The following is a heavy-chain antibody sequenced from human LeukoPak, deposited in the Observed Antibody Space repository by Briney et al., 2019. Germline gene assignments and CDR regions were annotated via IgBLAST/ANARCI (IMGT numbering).Heavy chain of an antibody. J-gene: IGHJ5*01. CDR1: GYNFSNHW. V-gene: IGHV5-51*01. Sequence: GESLKISCQTSGYNFSNHWIGWVCQMPGKGLEWMGIIYPGDSDTRYSPSFRGQVTISAGKSLSTAFLQWSSLKASDTAMYYCASHIYLSGYSWGQGTLVTVSS. D-gene: IGHD5-12*01. CDR2: IYPGDSDT. CDR3: ASHIYLSGYS.